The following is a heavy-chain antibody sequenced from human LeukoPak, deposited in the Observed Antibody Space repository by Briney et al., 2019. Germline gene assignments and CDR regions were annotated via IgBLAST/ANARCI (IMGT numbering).Heavy chain of an antibody. CDR3: AKDCHQGGGTEEGVDFDY. V-gene: IGHV3-23*01. CDR2: ISGGGGNT. Sequence: PGGSLRLSCAASGLTFSSHWMHWVRQAPGKGLEWVSAISGGGGNTYYADSVKGRFTISRDNSKNMLYLQMNSLRAEDTALYYCAKDCHQGGGTEEGVDFDYWGQGTLVTVSS. D-gene: IGHD3-16*01. CDR1: GLTFSSHW. J-gene: IGHJ4*02.